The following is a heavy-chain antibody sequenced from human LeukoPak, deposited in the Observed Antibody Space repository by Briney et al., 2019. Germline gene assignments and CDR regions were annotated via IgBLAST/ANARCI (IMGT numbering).Heavy chain of an antibody. CDR3: ARTGYSSGWSSTHFDY. J-gene: IGHJ4*02. CDR2: IYYSGST. CDR1: GGSISSYY. D-gene: IGHD6-19*01. Sequence: SETLSLTCTVSGGSISSYYWSWIRQPPGKGLEWIGYIYYSGSTNYNPSLKSRVTISVDTSKNQFSLKLSSVTAADTAVYYCARTGYSSGWSSTHFDYCGQGTLVTVSS. V-gene: IGHV4-59*01.